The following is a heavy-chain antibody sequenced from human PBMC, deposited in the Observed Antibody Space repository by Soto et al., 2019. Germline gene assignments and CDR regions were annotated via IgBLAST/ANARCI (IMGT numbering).Heavy chain of an antibody. V-gene: IGHV3-33*01. Sequence: GGSLRLSCAASGFRFSNYGMHWVRQPPGKGLEWVAVIWDDGSNKYYEDSVKGRFTISRDNSRNFLYLELNSLRVEDTAVYYCARAPQRRGYGRQFFDPSGQGXLVTVA. CDR2: IWDDGSNK. J-gene: IGHJ5*02. D-gene: IGHD5-12*01. CDR3: ARAPQRRGYGRQFFDP. CDR1: GFRFSNYG.